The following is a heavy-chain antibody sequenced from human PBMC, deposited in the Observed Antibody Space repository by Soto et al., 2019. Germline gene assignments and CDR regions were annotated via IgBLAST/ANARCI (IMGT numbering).Heavy chain of an antibody. CDR3: AREDRVRGLKAGYWFDP. Sequence: KPSETLSLTCTVSGGSVSSGSYYWSWIRQPPGKGLEWIGYIYYSGSTNYNPSLKSRVTISVDTSKNQFSLKLSSVTAADTAVYYCAREDRVRGLKAGYWFDPWGQGTLVTVSS. V-gene: IGHV4-61*01. CDR1: GGSVSSGSYY. J-gene: IGHJ5*02. D-gene: IGHD3-10*01. CDR2: IYYSGST.